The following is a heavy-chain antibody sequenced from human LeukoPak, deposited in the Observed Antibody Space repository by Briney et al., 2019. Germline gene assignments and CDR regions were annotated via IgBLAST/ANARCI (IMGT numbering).Heavy chain of an antibody. J-gene: IGHJ4*02. CDR2: ISYDGSNK. CDR3: ARDFRFLEWLSIDY. CDR1: GFTFSSYA. D-gene: IGHD3-3*01. V-gene: IGHV3-30-3*01. Sequence: PGRSLRLSCAASGFTFSSYAMHWVRQAPGKGLEWVAVISYDGSNKYYADSVKGRFTISRDNSKNTLYLQMNSLRAEDTAVYYCARDFRFLEWLSIDYWGQGTLVTVSS.